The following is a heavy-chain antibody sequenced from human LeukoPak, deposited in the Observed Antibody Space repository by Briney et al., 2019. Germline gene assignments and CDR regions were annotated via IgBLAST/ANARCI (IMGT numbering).Heavy chain of an antibody. D-gene: IGHD2-21*01. Sequence: AETLSLPCTLSVGPHSSYHWIWTRQPPGKGREWIGYIYYSGSDTYNPDLKSRVSTSVDTSKNQSSLKLNSVTAAETAVYYCARVMDGDYGAMDVWGQGTTVTVSS. CDR2: IYYSGSD. CDR3: ARVMDGDYGAMDV. CDR1: VGPHSSYH. J-gene: IGHJ6*02. V-gene: IGHV4-59*01.